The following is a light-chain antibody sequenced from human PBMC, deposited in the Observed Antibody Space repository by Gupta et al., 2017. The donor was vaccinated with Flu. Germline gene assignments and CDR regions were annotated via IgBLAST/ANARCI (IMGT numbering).Light chain of an antibody. Sequence: APLSLSPGERATLSCRASQSVSSYLAWYQQKPGQAPRLLIYDASNRATGTPARFSGSGSGTDFTLTISSLEPEDFAVYYCQQRSNWPSITFGQGTRLEIK. CDR3: QQRSNWPSIT. CDR2: DAS. CDR1: QSVSSY. V-gene: IGKV3-11*01. J-gene: IGKJ5*01.